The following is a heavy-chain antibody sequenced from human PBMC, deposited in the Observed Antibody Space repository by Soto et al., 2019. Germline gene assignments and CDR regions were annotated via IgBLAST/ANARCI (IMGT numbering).Heavy chain of an antibody. J-gene: IGHJ4*02. D-gene: IGHD3-22*01. CDR1: GYTFTSYA. Sequence: QVQLVQSGAEVKKPGASVKVSCKASGYTFTSYAMHWVRQAPGQRLEWMGWINAGNGNTKYSQKFQGRVTITRDTSSSTAYMELSSLRSEDTAVYYCARPDYYDSSGYYFLDYWGEGTLVTFSS. CDR3: ARPDYYDSSGYYFLDY. V-gene: IGHV1-3*01. CDR2: INAGNGNT.